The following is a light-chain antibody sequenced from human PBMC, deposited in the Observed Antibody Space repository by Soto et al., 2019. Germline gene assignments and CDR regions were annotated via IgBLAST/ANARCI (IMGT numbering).Light chain of an antibody. J-gene: IGKJ4*01. CDR2: GAS. V-gene: IGKV3D-7*01. CDR3: QQSYSTPLT. CDR1: QSVSSSY. Sequence: EIVMTQSPGTLSLSPGERATLSCRASQSVSSSYLAWYQQKPGQAPRLLIFGASTRATGTPARFSGSGSGTDFTLTISSLQPEDFATYYCQQSYSTPLTFGGGTKVDIK.